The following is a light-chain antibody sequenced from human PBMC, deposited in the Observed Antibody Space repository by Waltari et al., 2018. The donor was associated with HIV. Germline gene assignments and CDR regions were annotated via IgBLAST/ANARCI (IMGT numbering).Light chain of an antibody. V-gene: IGKV4-1*01. J-gene: IGKJ2*01. CDR3: QQYFSVPYT. Sequence: VVIQSPDSLAVSVVERATLHCTSNQSLVYKSNKKDLFTRYQHKAGQRPRHLIYWASSRGSGVPDRFSGSGSETDFTLTINSLQPEDVAVYYGQQYFSVPYTFGQGTKLEIK. CDR1: QSLVYKSNKKDL. CDR2: WAS.